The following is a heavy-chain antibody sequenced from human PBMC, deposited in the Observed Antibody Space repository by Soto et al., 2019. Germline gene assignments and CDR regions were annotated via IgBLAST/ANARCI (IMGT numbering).Heavy chain of an antibody. CDR2: INHSGST. CDR1: GGSFSGYY. J-gene: IGHJ4*02. Sequence: ETLSLTCAVYGGSFSGYYWSWIRQPPGKGLEWIGEINHSGSTNYNPSLKSRVTISVDTSKNQFSLKLSSVTAADTAVYYCARGGYSYYFDYWGQGTLVTVSS. D-gene: IGHD5-18*01. V-gene: IGHV4-34*01. CDR3: ARGGYSYYFDY.